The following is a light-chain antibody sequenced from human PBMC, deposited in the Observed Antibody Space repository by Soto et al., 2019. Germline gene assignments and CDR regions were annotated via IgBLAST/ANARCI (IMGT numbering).Light chain of an antibody. CDR1: QTLSSSY. J-gene: IGKJ3*01. V-gene: IGKV3-20*01. CDR3: QQYDSLSRT. CDR2: GTS. Sequence: EIVLTQSPGTLSLSLGERATLSCRASQTLSSSYLAWFQQKPGQAPTLLIYGTSRRAPGIPDRFSASGSETDFSLTITRLEPEDFAMYYCQQYDSLSRTFGRGTKVDIK.